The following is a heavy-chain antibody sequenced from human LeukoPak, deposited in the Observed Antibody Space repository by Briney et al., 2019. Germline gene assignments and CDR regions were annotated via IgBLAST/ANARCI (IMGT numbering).Heavy chain of an antibody. Sequence: GESLKISCKGSGYSFTSYWIGWVRQMPGKGLEWMGIIYPGDSDTRYSPSFQGRVTISADKSISTAYLQWSSLKASDTAMYYCARLLWDGSGSYFLGVDYWGQGTLVTVSS. CDR3: ARLLWDGSGSYFLGVDY. CDR2: IYPGDSDT. D-gene: IGHD3-10*01. J-gene: IGHJ4*02. CDR1: GYSFTSYW. V-gene: IGHV5-51*01.